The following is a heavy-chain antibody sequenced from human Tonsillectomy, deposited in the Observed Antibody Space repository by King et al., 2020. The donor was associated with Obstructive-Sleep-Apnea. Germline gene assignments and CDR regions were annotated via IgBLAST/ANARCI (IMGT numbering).Heavy chain of an antibody. CDR1: GYSFTNYW. CDR3: AKSPYRGYDPYYFDS. V-gene: IGHV5-51*01. Sequence: QLVQSGAEVKKPGESLKISCQGSGYSFTNYWIGWVRQMPGKGLEWMGIIYPGDSDTRYSPSFQGQVTISADKSISTAYLQWSSLKASDTAMYYCAKSPYRGYDPYYFDSWGQGTLVTVSS. CDR2: IYPGDSDT. J-gene: IGHJ4*02. D-gene: IGHD5-12*01.